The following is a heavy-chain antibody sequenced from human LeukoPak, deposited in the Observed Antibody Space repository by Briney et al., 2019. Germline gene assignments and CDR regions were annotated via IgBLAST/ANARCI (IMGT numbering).Heavy chain of an antibody. D-gene: IGHD5-18*01. J-gene: IGHJ6*02. V-gene: IGHV4-34*01. CDR3: ARPRGYSYGVLGPRNGMDV. CDR2: INHSGST. Sequence: KPSETLSLTCAVYGGSFSGYYWSWIRQPPGKGLEWIGEINHSGSTNYNPSLKSRVTISVDTSKNQFSLKLSSVTAADTAVYYCARPRGYSYGVLGPRNGMDVWGRGTTVTVSS. CDR1: GGSFSGYY.